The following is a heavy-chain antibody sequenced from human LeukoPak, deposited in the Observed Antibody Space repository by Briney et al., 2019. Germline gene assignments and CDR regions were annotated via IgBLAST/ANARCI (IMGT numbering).Heavy chain of an antibody. CDR1: GFTFSSYG. CDR3: AKDSGSSPEYYFDY. D-gene: IGHD1-26*01. CDR2: ISYDGSNK. V-gene: IGHV3-30*18. J-gene: IGHJ4*02. Sequence: GGSLRLSCAASGFTFSSYGMHWVRQAPGKGLEWVAVISYDGSNKYYADSVKGRFTISRDNSKNTLYLRMNSLRAEDTAVYYCAKDSGSSPEYYFDYWGQGTLVTVSS.